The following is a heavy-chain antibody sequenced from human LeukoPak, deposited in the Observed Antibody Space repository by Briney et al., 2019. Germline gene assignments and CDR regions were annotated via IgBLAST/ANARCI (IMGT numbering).Heavy chain of an antibody. CDR3: AREAETKYYFDY. V-gene: IGHV4-59*01. J-gene: IGHJ4*02. D-gene: IGHD1-7*01. CDR1: GGSISSYY. Sequence: SETLSLTCTVSGGSISSYYWSWIRQPPGKGLEWIGYIYYSGSTNYNPSLKSRVTISVDTSKNQFSLKLSSVTAADTAVYYCAREAETKYYFDYWGQGTLVTVSS. CDR2: IYYSGST.